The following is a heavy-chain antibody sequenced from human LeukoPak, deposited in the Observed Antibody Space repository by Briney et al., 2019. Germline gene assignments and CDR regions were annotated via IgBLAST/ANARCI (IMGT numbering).Heavy chain of an antibody. CDR1: GGTFSSYA. J-gene: IGHJ4*02. CDR3: ARDHSGWYSGY. CDR2: IIPILGIA. V-gene: IGHV1-69*04. D-gene: IGHD6-19*01. Sequence: ASVKVSCKASGGTFSSYAISWVRQAPGQGLEWMGRIIPILGIANYAQKFQGRVTITADKSTSTAYMELSSLRSEDTAVYYCARDHSGWYSGYWGQGTLVTGSS.